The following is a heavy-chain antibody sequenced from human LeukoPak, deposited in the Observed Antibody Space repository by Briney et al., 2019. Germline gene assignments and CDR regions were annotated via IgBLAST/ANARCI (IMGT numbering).Heavy chain of an antibody. J-gene: IGHJ4*02. CDR1: GGTFSIYA. CDR2: IIPIFGTA. D-gene: IGHD5-12*01. CDR3: ARGARGYSGYDPFDY. V-gene: IGHV1-69*05. Sequence: GASVKVSCKASGGTFSIYAISWVRQAPGQGLEWMGGIIPIFGTANYAQKFQGRVTITTDESTSTAYMELSSLRSEDTAVYYCARGARGYSGYDPFDYWGQGTLVTVSS.